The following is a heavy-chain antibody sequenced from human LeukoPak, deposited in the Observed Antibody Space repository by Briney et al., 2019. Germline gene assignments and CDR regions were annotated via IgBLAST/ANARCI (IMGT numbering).Heavy chain of an antibody. CDR1: GGSISSGSYY. CDR3: ARAHRRIFGVVNWFDP. Sequence: SETLSLTCTVSGGSISSGSYYWSWIRQPPGKGLEWIGYIYYSGSTNYNPSLKSRVTISVDTSKNQFSLKLSSVTAADTAVYYCARAHRRIFGVVNWFDPWGQGTLVTVSS. J-gene: IGHJ5*02. V-gene: IGHV4-61*01. D-gene: IGHD3-3*01. CDR2: IYYSGST.